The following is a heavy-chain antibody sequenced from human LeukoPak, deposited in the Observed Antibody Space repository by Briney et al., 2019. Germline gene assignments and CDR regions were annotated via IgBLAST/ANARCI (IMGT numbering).Heavy chain of an antibody. CDR3: AKVILDYYYYYGMDV. V-gene: IGHV3-30*02. Sequence: GGSLRLSCAASGFTFSSYGMHWVRQAPGKGLEWVAFIRYDGSNKYYADSVKGRFTISRDNSKNTLYLQMNSLRAEDTAVYYCAKVILDYYYYYGMDVWGQGTTVTVSS. D-gene: IGHD3-16*01. CDR1: GFTFSSYG. CDR2: IRYDGSNK. J-gene: IGHJ6*02.